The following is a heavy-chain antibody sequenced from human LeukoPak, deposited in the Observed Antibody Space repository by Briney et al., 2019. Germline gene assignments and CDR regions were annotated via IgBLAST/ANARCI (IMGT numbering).Heavy chain of an antibody. Sequence: GGSLRLSCAASGFTFSSYGMHWVRQAPGKGLEWVAFIRYDGSNKYYADSVKGRFTIFRDNSKTTLYLQMNSLRAEDTAVYYCAKAGRLWFGELVFYFDYWGQGTLVTVSS. CDR3: AKAGRLWFGELVFYFDY. V-gene: IGHV3-30*02. CDR1: GFTFSSYG. D-gene: IGHD3-10*01. J-gene: IGHJ4*02. CDR2: IRYDGSNK.